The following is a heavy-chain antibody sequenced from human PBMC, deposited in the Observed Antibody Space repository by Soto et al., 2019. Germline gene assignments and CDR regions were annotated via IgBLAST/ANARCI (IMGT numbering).Heavy chain of an antibody. CDR3: ARDLPSLPTVTPCYFDY. V-gene: IGHV3-23*01. CDR2: ISGSGGST. D-gene: IGHD4-17*01. J-gene: IGHJ4*03. Sequence: GGSLRLSCAASGFTFRSYAMSWVRQAPGKGLEWVSDISGSGGSTYYADSVKGRFTISRDNSKNTLYLQMNSLRAEDTTVYYCARDLPSLPTVTPCYFDYWGQGTLVTVSS. CDR1: GFTFRSYA.